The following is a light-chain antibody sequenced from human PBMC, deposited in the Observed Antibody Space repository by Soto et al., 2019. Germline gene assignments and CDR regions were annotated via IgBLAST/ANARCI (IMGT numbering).Light chain of an antibody. CDR1: QSVSSY. Sequence: EIVLTQSPATLSLSPGERATLSCRASQSVSSYLAWYQQKPGQAPRLLIYDASNRATGIPARFSGSGSGTDFTLTISRLEPEDFAMYYCQQYGSSPRTFGPGTRVDIK. V-gene: IGKV3-20*01. CDR3: QQYGSSPRT. J-gene: IGKJ3*01. CDR2: DAS.